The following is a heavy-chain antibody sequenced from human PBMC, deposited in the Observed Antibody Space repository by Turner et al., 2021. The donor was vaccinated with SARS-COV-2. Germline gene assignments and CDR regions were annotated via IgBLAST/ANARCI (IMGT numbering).Heavy chain of an antibody. CDR2: ICSRSSST. J-gene: IGHJ6*03. V-gene: IGHV3-23*01. CDR1: AFTFGRYA. Sequence: EVQLLESGAGVVQPGGSLRISCTASAFTFGRYAMSRVRQGPVKGADWDSVICSRSSSTYYAVSVKGRFTNSRDNSKNTLYLQINSLRAEDTGVYYCAKFGYYDFWSGYDRVYLGYIDVWGKGTTVTVSS. CDR3: AKFGYYDFWSGYDRVYLGYIDV. D-gene: IGHD3-3*01.